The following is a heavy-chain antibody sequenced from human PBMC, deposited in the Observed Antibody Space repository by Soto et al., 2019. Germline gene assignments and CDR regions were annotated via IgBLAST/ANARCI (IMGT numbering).Heavy chain of an antibody. CDR2: ISDTGGGT. CDR3: AVGRHKTSGSNTWFDP. J-gene: IGHJ5*02. Sequence: EVQLLESGGGLVQPGESLRLSCAASGVNFSSYAMNWVRQAPGKGLGWVSTISDTGGGTFYAGSVKGRFTISRDNSKNTLYLQMHSLRADDSAIYFCAVGRHKTSGSNTWFDPWGRGTMDTVSS. V-gene: IGHV3-23*01. D-gene: IGHD3-22*01. CDR1: GVNFSSYA.